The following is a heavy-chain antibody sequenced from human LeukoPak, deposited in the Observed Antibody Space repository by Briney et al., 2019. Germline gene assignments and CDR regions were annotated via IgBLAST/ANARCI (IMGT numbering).Heavy chain of an antibody. D-gene: IGHD6-13*01. V-gene: IGHV3-11*06. CDR3: AGSSSSWLSHLYYYYGMDV. Sequence: GGSLRLSCAASGFTFSDYYMSWIRQAPGKGLEWVSYISSSSSYTNYADSVKGRFTISRDNAKNSLYLQMNSLRAEDTAVYYCAGSSSSWLSHLYYYYGMDVWGKGTTVTVSS. CDR2: ISSSSSYT. J-gene: IGHJ6*04. CDR1: GFTFSDYY.